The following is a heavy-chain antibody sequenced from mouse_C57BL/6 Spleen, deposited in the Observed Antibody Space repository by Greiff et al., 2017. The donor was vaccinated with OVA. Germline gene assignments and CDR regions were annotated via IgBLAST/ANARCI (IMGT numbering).Heavy chain of an antibody. V-gene: IGHV5-17*01. D-gene: IGHD1-1*01. CDR1: GFTFRDYG. Sequence: EVQLPESGGGLVKPGGSLKLSCAASGFTFRDYGMHWVRQAPEKGLEWVAYISSGSSTIYYAETVKGRFTISRDNAKNTLFLQMTSLRSEDTAMYYCARPLYYGSSYGAYWGQGTLVTVSA. CDR2: ISSGSSTI. CDR3: ARPLYYGSSYGAY. J-gene: IGHJ3*01.